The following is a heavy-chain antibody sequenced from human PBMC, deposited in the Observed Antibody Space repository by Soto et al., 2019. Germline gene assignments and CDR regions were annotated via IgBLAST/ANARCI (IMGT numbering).Heavy chain of an antibody. J-gene: IGHJ4*02. CDR1: GFTFSSYG. D-gene: IGHD6-6*01. CDR2: ISYDGSNK. CDR3: AKDYSSSPYFDY. Sequence: PGGSLRLSCAASGFTFSSYGMHWVRQAPGKGLEWVAVISYDGSNKYYADSVKGRFTISRDNSKNTLYLQMNSPRAEDTAVYYCAKDYSSSPYFDYWGQGTLVTVSS. V-gene: IGHV3-30*18.